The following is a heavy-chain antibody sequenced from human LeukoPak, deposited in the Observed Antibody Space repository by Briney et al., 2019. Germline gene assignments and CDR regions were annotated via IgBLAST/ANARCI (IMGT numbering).Heavy chain of an antibody. V-gene: IGHV4-59*08. CDR2: LYYSGTT. J-gene: IGHJ3*02. Sequence: SETLSLTCTVSGDSISGYYWSWIRQPLGKGLEWIGFLYYSGTTSYNPSLKSRVTISVDTSKNQFSMRLNSVTAADTAVYYCARRVGHSYGVTGAGAFDIWGQGTMVTVSS. CDR3: ARRVGHSYGVTGAGAFDI. D-gene: IGHD5-18*01. CDR1: GDSISGYY.